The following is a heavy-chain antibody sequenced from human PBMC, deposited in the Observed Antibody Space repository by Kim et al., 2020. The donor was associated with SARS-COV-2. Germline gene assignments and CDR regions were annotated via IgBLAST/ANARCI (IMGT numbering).Heavy chain of an antibody. J-gene: IGHJ3*02. D-gene: IGHD3-9*01. CDR2: INHSGST. CDR3: ARGPILTGKDVFDI. Sequence: SETLSLTCAVYGGSFSGYYWSWIRQPPGKGLEWIGEINHSGSTNYNPSLKSRVTISVDTSKNQFSLKLSSVTAADTAVYYCARGPILTGKDVFDIWGQGTMVTVSS. CDR1: GGSFSGYY. V-gene: IGHV4-34*01.